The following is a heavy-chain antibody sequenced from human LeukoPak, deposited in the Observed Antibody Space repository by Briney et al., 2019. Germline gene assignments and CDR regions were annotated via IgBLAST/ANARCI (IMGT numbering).Heavy chain of an antibody. V-gene: IGHV1-2*02. CDR3: ARDRGDPYSFDY. D-gene: IGHD2-21*01. J-gene: IGHJ4*02. Sequence: ASVKVSCKASGYTFTVYYMHWVRQASGQGLEYMGWISPNSGGTNYAQKFQGRVTMTRDTSITTAYMELSRLTSDDTAVYYCARDRGDPYSFDYWGQGTMVTVSS. CDR1: GYTFTVYY. CDR2: ISPNSGGT.